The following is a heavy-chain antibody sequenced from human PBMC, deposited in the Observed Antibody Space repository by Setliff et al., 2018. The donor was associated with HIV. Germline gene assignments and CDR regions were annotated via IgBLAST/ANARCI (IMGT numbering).Heavy chain of an antibody. V-gene: IGHV3-33*07. Sequence: LSLTCAVSGGPISSSSWWSWVRQAPGKGLEWVAVIWYDGSNKYYADSVKGRFTISRDNSKNTLYLQMNSLRAEDTAVYYCATRVVVIDAFDIWGQGTMVTVSS. CDR2: IWYDGSNK. CDR1: GGPISSSS. CDR3: ATRVVVIDAFDI. J-gene: IGHJ3*02. D-gene: IGHD2-15*01.